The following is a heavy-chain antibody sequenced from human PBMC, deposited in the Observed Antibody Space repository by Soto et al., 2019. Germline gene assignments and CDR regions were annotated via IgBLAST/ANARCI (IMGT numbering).Heavy chain of an antibody. CDR3: AHRAAAVEPTGAEYFQH. J-gene: IGHJ1*01. Sequence: SGPTLVNPTQTLTLTCSFSGLSHSTSGVGVGWIRQPPGRALEWLALIYWDDDERYSPSLESRLTITKDTSKNQVVLTMTNMDPVDTATYYCAHRAAAVEPTGAEYFQHWGQGTLVTVSS. V-gene: IGHV2-5*02. D-gene: IGHD6-25*01. CDR2: IYWDDDE. CDR1: GLSHSTSGVG.